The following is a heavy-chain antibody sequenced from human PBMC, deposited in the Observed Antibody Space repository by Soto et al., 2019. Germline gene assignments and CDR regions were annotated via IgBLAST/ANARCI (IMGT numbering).Heavy chain of an antibody. V-gene: IGHV3-23*01. Sequence: EVQLLESGGDLVQPGRSLRLSCAASGFTFSDYAMSWGRAAQGKGLEWVSVIHGGGNSGNYAVAEKGRFTMSSDNSKNTLYLQMSSLRGEDTAVYYCAKNRGRVTTSCHFPYWCQGTLVTVSS. CDR1: GFTFSDYA. D-gene: IGHD4-17*01. J-gene: IGHJ4*02. CDR3: AKNRGRVTTSCHFPY. CDR2: IHGGGNSG.